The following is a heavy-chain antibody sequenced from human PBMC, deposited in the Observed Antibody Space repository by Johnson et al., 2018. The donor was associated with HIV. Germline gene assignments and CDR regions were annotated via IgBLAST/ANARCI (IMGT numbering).Heavy chain of an antibody. D-gene: IGHD6-13*01. J-gene: IGHJ3*01. V-gene: IGHV3-66*02. Sequence: VRQAPGKGLEWVSVIYSGGSTYYADSVKGRFTISRDSFKNTLYLRMDSLRPDDTAMYYCARGRKDIEAADGLDNDAFDVWGQGTLVTVSS. CDR2: IYSGGST. CDR3: ARGRKDIEAADGLDNDAFDV.